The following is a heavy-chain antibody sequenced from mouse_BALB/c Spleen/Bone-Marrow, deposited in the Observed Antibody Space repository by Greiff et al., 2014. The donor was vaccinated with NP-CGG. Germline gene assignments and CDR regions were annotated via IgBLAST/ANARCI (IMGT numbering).Heavy chain of an antibody. CDR1: GFTFTDYY. CDR2: IRNKANGYTT. V-gene: IGHV7-3*02. Sequence: EVKLVESGGGLVQPGGSLRLSCATSGFTFTDYYMSWVRQPPGKALEWLGFIRNKANGYTTEYSASVMGRFTISRDNSQSIRYLQMNTLRAEDSATYYCARDKNYGSYWYFDVWGAGTTVTVSS. CDR3: ARDKNYGSYWYFDV. J-gene: IGHJ1*01. D-gene: IGHD2-1*01.